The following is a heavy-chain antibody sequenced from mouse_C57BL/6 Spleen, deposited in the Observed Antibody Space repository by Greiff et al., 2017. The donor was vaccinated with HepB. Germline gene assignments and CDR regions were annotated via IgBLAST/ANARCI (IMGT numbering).Heavy chain of an antibody. CDR3: ARGGAWFAY. CDR1: GYTFTSYW. J-gene: IGHJ3*01. Sequence: QVQLKESGAELVKPGASVKLSCKASGYTFTSYWMHWVKQRPGQGLEWIGMIHPNSGSTNYNEKFKSKATLTVDKSSSTAYMQLSSLTSEDSAVYYCARGGAWFAYWGQGTLVTVSA. CDR2: IHPNSGST. V-gene: IGHV1-64*01.